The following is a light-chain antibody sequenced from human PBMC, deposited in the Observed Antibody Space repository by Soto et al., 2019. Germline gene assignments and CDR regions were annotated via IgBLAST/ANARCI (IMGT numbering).Light chain of an antibody. CDR1: SSDVGAYNY. Sequence: QSVLTQPASVSGSPGQSITISCTGTSSDVGAYNYVSWYQQHPGKAPKLMIYAVSNRPSGVSNRFSASKSGNTASLTISGLQAEDEADYYCSSYTGTNTLVFGGGTKLTVL. CDR2: AVS. CDR3: SSYTGTNTLV. J-gene: IGLJ2*01. V-gene: IGLV2-14*01.